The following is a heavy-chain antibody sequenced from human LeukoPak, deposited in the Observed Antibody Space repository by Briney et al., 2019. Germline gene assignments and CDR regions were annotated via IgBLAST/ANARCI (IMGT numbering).Heavy chain of an antibody. CDR1: GFTFSSYS. CDR3: ARDRRGYYYDSSGISHDY. Sequence: GGSLRLSCAASGFTFSSYSMNWVRQTPGKGLEWVSSISSSSSYIYYADSVKGRFTISRDNVKHSLYPQMNSQRAEDTAVYYCARDRRGYYYDSSGISHDYWGQGTLVTVSS. CDR2: ISSSSSYI. D-gene: IGHD3-22*01. J-gene: IGHJ4*02. V-gene: IGHV3-21*01.